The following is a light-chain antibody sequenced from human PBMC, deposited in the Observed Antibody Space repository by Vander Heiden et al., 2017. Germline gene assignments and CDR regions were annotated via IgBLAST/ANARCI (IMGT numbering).Light chain of an antibody. Sequence: QSVLTQPPSVSGAPGQRVTISCIGARYDVHWYQQLPGTAPKLLINGNSNRPSGVPDRFSGSKSGTSASLAITGLQAEDEADYYCQSYDSSLSGFYVFGTGTKVTVL. CDR3: QSYDSSLSGFYV. V-gene: IGLV1-40*01. CDR1: GARYD. CDR2: GNS. J-gene: IGLJ1*01.